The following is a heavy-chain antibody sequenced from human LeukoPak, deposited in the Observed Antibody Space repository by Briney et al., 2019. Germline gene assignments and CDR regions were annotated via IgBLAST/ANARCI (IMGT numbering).Heavy chain of an antibody. CDR3: ARGVRIAVAGNIDY. D-gene: IGHD6-19*01. CDR2: MSGSAGRT. J-gene: IGHJ4*02. Sequence: GGSLRLSCAASGFTFSSYAMSWVRQAPGKGLEWVSVMSGSAGRTYYADSVKGRFTISRDNSKNTLYLQMNSLRAEDTAVYYCARGVRIAVAGNIDYWGQGTLVTVSS. CDR1: GFTFSSYA. V-gene: IGHV3-23*01.